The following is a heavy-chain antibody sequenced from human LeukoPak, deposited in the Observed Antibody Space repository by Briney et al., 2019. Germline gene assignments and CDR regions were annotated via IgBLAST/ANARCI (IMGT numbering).Heavy chain of an antibody. Sequence: SXXXSGFTFSSYSMNWVRQAPGKGLEWVSSISSSSSYIYYADSVKGRFNIYRDNSKNTLYLKMNSLRAGDTAVYYXXXXXXAXXXPYDYWGQGXLVTVSS. CDR1: GFTFSSYS. J-gene: IGHJ4*02. D-gene: IGHD4/OR15-4a*01. CDR3: XXXXXAXXXPYDY. CDR2: ISSSSSYI. V-gene: IGHV3-21*01.